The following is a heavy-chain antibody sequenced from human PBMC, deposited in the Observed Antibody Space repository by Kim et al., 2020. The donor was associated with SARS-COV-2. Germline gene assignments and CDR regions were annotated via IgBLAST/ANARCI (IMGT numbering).Heavy chain of an antibody. Sequence: GGSLRLSCAASGFTFSSYAMSWVRQAPGKGLEWVSAISGSGGSTYYADSVKGRFTISRDNSKNTLYLQMNSLRAEDTAVYYCAKDSGSELDDYYYYYMDVWGKGTTVTVSS. V-gene: IGHV3-23*01. D-gene: IGHD1-7*01. CDR2: ISGSGGST. CDR1: GFTFSSYA. J-gene: IGHJ6*03. CDR3: AKDSGSELDDYYYYYMDV.